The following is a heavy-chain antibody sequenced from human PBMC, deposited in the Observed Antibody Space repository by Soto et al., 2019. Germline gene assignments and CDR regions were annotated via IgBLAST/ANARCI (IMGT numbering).Heavy chain of an antibody. CDR2: IIPLFNTP. J-gene: IGHJ6*02. CDR1: GDSFNTYA. D-gene: IGHD3-3*01. V-gene: IGHV1-69*12. Sequence: QVQLVQSGAEVKKPGSSVRVSCKASGDSFNTYAVSWVRQAPGQGLEWLGGIIPLFNTPNYARNFEDRVTFTADESTSTVYMDLSGLRSDDTARYFCARAHRPVTLFGVVSLHPYYYAMDVWGQGTTVTVSS. CDR3: ARAHRPVTLFGVVSLHPYYYAMDV.